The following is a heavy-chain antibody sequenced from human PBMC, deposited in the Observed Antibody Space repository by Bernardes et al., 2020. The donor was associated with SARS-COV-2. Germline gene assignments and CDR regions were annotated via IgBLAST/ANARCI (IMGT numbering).Heavy chain of an antibody. D-gene: IGHD3-22*01. J-gene: IGHJ3*02. CDR3: AREGYRYYYDSSGYYFIGAFDI. CDR1: GYTFTDYF. Sequence: ASVKVSCKASGYTFTDYFIHWVRQAPGQRLEWMGWINPNTGGTNYVQKFQGRVTMTTDTSTSTAYMELRSLRSDDTAVYYCAREGYRYYYDSSGYYFIGAFDIWGQGTMVTVSS. CDR2: INPNTGGT. V-gene: IGHV1-2*02.